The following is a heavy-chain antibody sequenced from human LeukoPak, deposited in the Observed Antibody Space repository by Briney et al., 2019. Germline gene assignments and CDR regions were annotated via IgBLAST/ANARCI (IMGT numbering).Heavy chain of an antibody. CDR1: GFTFSSYA. J-gene: IGHJ6*03. Sequence: GGSLRLSCAASGFTFSSYAMHWVRQAPGKGLEWVAVISYDGSNKYYADSVKGRFTISRDNSKNTLYLQMNSLRAEDTAVYYCARKGGYSGYDSLYYYNYYMDVWGKGTTVTVSS. D-gene: IGHD5-12*01. V-gene: IGHV3-30*01. CDR3: ARKGGYSGYDSLYYYNYYMDV. CDR2: ISYDGSNK.